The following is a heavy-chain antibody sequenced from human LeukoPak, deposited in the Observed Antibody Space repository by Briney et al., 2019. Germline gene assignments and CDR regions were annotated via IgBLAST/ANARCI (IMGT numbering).Heavy chain of an antibody. CDR2: ISGSGGST. J-gene: IGHJ4*02. CDR1: GFTFSSYG. V-gene: IGHV3-23*01. D-gene: IGHD6-6*01. Sequence: GRSLRLSCAASGFTFSSYGVNWVRQAPGKGLEWVSAISGSGGSTYYADSVKGRFTISRDNSKNTLYLQMNSLRAEDTAVYFCAKPGSSSYLYYFDSWGQGTLVTVSS. CDR3: AKPGSSSYLYYFDS.